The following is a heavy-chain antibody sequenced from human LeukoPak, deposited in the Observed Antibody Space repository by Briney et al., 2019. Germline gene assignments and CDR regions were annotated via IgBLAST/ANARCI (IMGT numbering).Heavy chain of an antibody. Sequence: SETLSLTCTVSGGSISSYYWSWIRQPPGKGLEWIGYIYYSGSTNYNPSLKSRVTISVDTSKNQFSLKLSSVTAADTAVYYCARAPGYSSSWLDPWGQGTLVTVSS. D-gene: IGHD6-13*01. J-gene: IGHJ5*02. CDR3: ARAPGYSSSWLDP. CDR2: IYYSGST. CDR1: GGSISSYY. V-gene: IGHV4-59*08.